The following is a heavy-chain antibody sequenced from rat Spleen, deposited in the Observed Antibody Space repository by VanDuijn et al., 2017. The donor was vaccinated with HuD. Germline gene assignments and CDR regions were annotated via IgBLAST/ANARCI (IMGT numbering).Heavy chain of an antibody. CDR3: TRRHYGYTDYFDY. Sequence: EVQLVESGGGLVQPGRSLKLSCVASGFTFNNYWMTWIRQAPGKGLEWVASITNTGGSNYYPDSVKGRFTISRDNAKSTLYLQMNSLRSEDTATYYCTRRHYGYTDYFDYWGQGVMVTVSS. D-gene: IGHD1-9*01. J-gene: IGHJ2*01. V-gene: IGHV5-31*01. CDR1: GFTFNNYW. CDR2: ITNTGGSN.